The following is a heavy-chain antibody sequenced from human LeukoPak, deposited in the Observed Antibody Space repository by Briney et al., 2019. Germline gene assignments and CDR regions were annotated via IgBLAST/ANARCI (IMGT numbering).Heavy chain of an antibody. J-gene: IGHJ6*03. CDR3: ARDITGWYDYCMDV. CDR1: GGSISTYY. D-gene: IGHD6-19*01. CDR2: IQNSGST. Sequence: SETLSLTCTVSGGSISTYYWSWIRKATGKGLEWIGRIQNSGSTNYNPSLKSRVSMSVDPSRNLFSLNLSSVTAADTAVYFCARDITGWYDYCMDVWGKGTTVTVSS. V-gene: IGHV4-4*07.